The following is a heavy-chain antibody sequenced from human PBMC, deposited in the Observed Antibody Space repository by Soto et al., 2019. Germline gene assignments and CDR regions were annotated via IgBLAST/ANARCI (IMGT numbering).Heavy chain of an antibody. Sequence: PSETLSLTCTVSGGSISSYYWSWIRQPPGKGLEWIGYIYYSGSTNYNPSLKSRVTISVDTSKNQFSLKLSSVTAADTAVYYCARDFANGPFDYWGQRSLDTGSS. CDR1: GGSISSYY. J-gene: IGHJ4*02. CDR3: ARDFANGPFDY. V-gene: IGHV4-59*01. CDR2: IYYSGST.